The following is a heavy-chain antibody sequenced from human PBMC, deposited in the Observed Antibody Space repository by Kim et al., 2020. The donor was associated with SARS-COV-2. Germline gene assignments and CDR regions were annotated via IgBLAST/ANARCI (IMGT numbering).Heavy chain of an antibody. D-gene: IGHD3-22*01. J-gene: IGHJ4*02. CDR2: IKSKSDGGTT. CDR3: SDDSSGYYADS. V-gene: IGHV3-15*01. CDR1: GFTFTNAW. Sequence: GSLRLSCEASGFTFTNAWMSWVRQAPGKGLEWVGRIKSKSDGGTTDYAAPVKGRFTISRDDSKNTLYLQMNSLQTEDTAVYYCSDDSSGYYADSWGQGTLVTVSS.